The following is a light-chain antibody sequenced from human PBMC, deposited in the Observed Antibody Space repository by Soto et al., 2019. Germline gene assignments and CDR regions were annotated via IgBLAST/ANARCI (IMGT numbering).Light chain of an antibody. J-gene: IGKJ5*01. CDR2: GAS. CDR3: QQHNNWPT. CDR1: QSVSTK. V-gene: IGKV3-15*01. Sequence: EKIMTQSPATLSVYPGETATLSCRASQSVSTKLAWYQQKPGQAPRLLINGASTRATGVPARFSGWGSGTDFSLTISRLEAEDFAVYFCQQHNNWPTFGQGRRLAIK.